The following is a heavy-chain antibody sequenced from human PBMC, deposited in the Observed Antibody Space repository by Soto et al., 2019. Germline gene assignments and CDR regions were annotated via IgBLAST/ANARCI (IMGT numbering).Heavy chain of an antibody. CDR1: GFTFSSYG. CDR3: AKDETYYDFWSGEYYFDY. Sequence: GGSLRLSCAASGFTFSSYGMHWVRQAPGKGLEWVAVISYDGSNKYYADSVKGRFTISRDNSKNTLYLQMNSLRAEDTAVYYCAKDETYYDFWSGEYYFDYWGQGTLVTVSS. J-gene: IGHJ4*02. D-gene: IGHD3-3*01. CDR2: ISYDGSNK. V-gene: IGHV3-30*18.